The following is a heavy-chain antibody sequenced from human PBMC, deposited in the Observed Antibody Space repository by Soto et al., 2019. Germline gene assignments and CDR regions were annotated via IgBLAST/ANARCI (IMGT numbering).Heavy chain of an antibody. J-gene: IGHJ4*02. CDR1: GFTFSSYE. D-gene: IGHD3-22*01. CDR3: ARGGTSMIVAKNFDY. Sequence: GGSLRVSCTASGFTFSSYEMNWVRQAPGKGLEWVSYISSGGITIYYADSVKGRFTISRDNAENSLYLQVISLRAEDTAVYYCARGGTSMIVAKNFDYWGQGTLVTVSS. V-gene: IGHV3-48*03. CDR2: ISSGGITI.